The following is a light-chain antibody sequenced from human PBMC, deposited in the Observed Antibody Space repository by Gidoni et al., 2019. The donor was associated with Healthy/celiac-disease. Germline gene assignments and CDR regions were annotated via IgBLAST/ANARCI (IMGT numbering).Light chain of an antibody. CDR3: QQNNSYWT. V-gene: IGKV1-5*01. CDR2: DAS. CDR1: QSISSW. Sequence: GDRVTITCRASQSISSWLAWYQQKPGKAPKLLIYDASSLDSGVPSRFSGSGSGTEFTLTISSLQPDDFATYYCQQNNSYWTFGQGTKVEIK. J-gene: IGKJ1*01.